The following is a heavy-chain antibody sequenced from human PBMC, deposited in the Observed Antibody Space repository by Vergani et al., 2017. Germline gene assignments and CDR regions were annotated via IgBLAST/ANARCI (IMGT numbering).Heavy chain of an antibody. Sequence: QVNLVESGGGVVQPGRSLSLSCVVSGFTSSYYGMHWVRQAPGKGLEWVAVISYDGTQKYYADSVKGRFTISRDNSKSTLYLQMNSLRTEDTAVYYCATKSCGTPGCQIGYFREWGQGTLVTVSS. V-gene: IGHV3-30*03. J-gene: IGHJ1*01. D-gene: IGHD1-1*01. CDR2: ISYDGTQK. CDR1: GFTSSYYG. CDR3: ATKSCGTPGCQIGYFRE.